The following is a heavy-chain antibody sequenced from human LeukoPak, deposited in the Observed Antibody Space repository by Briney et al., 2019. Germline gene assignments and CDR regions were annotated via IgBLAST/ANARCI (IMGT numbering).Heavy chain of an antibody. D-gene: IGHD3-22*01. J-gene: IGHJ4*02. CDR1: GFTSSNHW. CDR2: IRQDGAER. CDR3: ARAPYFESSGPL. V-gene: IGHV3-7*01. Sequence: GGSLRLSCAASGFTSSNHWMSWVRQAPGKGLEWVANIRQDGAERYYVDSVKGRFTISRDNAKNSVYLEMNSLRVEDTAVYFCARAPYFESSGPLWGQGTLVTVSS.